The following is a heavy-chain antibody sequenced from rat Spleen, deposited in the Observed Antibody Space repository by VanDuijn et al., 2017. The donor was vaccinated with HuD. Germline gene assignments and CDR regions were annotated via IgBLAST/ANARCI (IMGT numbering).Heavy chain of an antibody. CDR2: IIYDSSST. CDR3: ARRHYGYTDYFDY. Sequence: EVQLVESDGGLALPGRSLKISCAASGFTFSDYAMAWVRQAPKKGLEWVATIIYDSSSTYYRDSVKGRFTISRDNAKSTLSLQMDSLRSEDTATYYCARRHYGYTDYFDYWGQGVMVTVSS. D-gene: IGHD1-9*01. J-gene: IGHJ2*01. CDR1: GFTFSDYA. V-gene: IGHV5-17*01.